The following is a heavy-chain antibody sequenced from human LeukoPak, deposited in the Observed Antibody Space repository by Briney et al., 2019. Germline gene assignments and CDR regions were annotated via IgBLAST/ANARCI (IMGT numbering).Heavy chain of an antibody. J-gene: IGHJ4*02. D-gene: IGHD2-21*02. CDR1: GFTFSSYG. Sequence: GGTLRLSCAASGFTFSSYGMSWVRQAPGKGLEWVSAISGSGGKTSYADFVNGRFTISRDNSKNTLHLQMNSLRVEDTALYFCAKGDCGGDCYVVDYWGQGTRVTVSS. CDR2: ISGSGGKT. V-gene: IGHV3-23*01. CDR3: AKGDCGGDCYVVDY.